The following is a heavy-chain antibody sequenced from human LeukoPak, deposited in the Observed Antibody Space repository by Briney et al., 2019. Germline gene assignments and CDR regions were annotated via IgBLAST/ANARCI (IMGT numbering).Heavy chain of an antibody. Sequence: GGSLRLSCAASGFTFSSHSMNWVRQAPGKGLEWVSCISTSSSYIYYADSVKGRFTISRDNAKNSLYPQMNSLRAEDTAVYYCARDRYSSGQYYSDYWGQGTLVTVSS. J-gene: IGHJ4*02. CDR3: ARDRYSSGQYYSDY. CDR2: ISTSSSYI. D-gene: IGHD6-19*01. CDR1: GFTFSSHS. V-gene: IGHV3-21*04.